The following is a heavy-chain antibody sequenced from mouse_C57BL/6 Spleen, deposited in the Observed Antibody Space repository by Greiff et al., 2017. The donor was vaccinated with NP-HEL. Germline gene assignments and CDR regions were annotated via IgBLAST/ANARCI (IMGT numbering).Heavy chain of an antibody. CDR2: IYPGDGDT. CDR1: GYAFSSYW. J-gene: IGHJ4*01. V-gene: IGHV1-80*01. CDR3: ARGGTAQATGAMDY. D-gene: IGHD3-2*02. Sequence: VQLQQSGAELVKPGASVKISCKASGYAFSSYWMNWVKQRPGKGLEWIGQIYPGDGDTNYNGKFKGKATLTADESSSTAYMQLSSLTSEDSAVYFCARGGTAQATGAMDYWGQGTSVTVSS.